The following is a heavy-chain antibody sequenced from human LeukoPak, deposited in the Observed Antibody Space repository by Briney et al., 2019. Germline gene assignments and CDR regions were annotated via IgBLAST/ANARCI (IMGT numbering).Heavy chain of an antibody. J-gene: IGHJ4*02. Sequence: SLRLSCAASGFTFDDYAMHWVRQAPGKGLGWVSGTSWNSGSIGYADSVKGRFTISRDNAKNSLYLQMNSLRAEDTALYYCAKEGSSSWYPIFDYWGQGTLVTVSS. CDR3: AKEGSSSWYPIFDY. CDR1: GFTFDDYA. CDR2: TSWNSGSI. D-gene: IGHD6-13*01. V-gene: IGHV3-9*01.